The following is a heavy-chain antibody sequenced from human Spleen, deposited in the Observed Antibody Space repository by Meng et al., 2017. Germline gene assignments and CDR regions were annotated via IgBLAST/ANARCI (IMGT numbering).Heavy chain of an antibody. CDR3: ARGEGRQQLIRRPRFDP. CDR2: INHSGST. V-gene: IGHV4-34*01. J-gene: IGHJ5*02. D-gene: IGHD6-13*01. Sequence: VKFQPWVAGLLNPAETLSLTCVVSGWVFSDFYWSWIRQPPGKGLEWIGEINHSGSTNYNPSLESRATISVDTSQNNLSLKLSSVTAADSAVYYCARGEGRQQLIRRPRFDPWGQGTLVTVSS. CDR1: GWVFSDFY.